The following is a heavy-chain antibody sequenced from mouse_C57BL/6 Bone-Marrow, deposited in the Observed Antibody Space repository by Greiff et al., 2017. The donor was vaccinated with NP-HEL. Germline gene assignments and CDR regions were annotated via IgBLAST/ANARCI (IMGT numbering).Heavy chain of an antibody. D-gene: IGHD1-1*01. Sequence: QVQLQQSGPELVKPGASVKISCKASGYTFTDYYINWVKQRPGQGLEWIGWIFPGSGSTYYNEKFKGKATLTVDKSSSTAYMLLSSLTSEDSAVYFFARSRYYGSSYWFAYWGQGTLVTVSA. CDR3: ARSRYYGSSYWFAY. J-gene: IGHJ3*01. CDR1: GYTFTDYY. CDR2: IFPGSGST. V-gene: IGHV1-75*01.